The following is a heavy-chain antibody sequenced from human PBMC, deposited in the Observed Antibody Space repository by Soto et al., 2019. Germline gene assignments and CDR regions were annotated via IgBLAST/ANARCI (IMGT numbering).Heavy chain of an antibody. V-gene: IGHV3-21*01. D-gene: IGHD1-1*01. J-gene: IGHJ4*02. CDR1: GFTFSSYS. CDR3: ARDPNWNEPIDY. Sequence: GSLRLSCAASGFTFSSYSMNWVRQAPGKGLEWVSSISSSSSYIYYADSVKGRFTISRDNAKNSLYLQMNSLRAEDTAVYYCARDPNWNEPIDYWGQGTLVTVPQ. CDR2: ISSSSSYI.